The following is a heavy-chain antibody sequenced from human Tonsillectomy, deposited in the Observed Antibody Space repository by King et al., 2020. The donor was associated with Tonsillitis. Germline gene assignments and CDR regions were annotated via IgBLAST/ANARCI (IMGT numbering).Heavy chain of an antibody. D-gene: IGHD4-17*01. J-gene: IGHJ4*02. V-gene: IGHV4-34*01. CDR1: GGSFSGYY. CDR3: ARAFSVTRLD. CDR2: INHGGRT. Sequence: VQLQQWGAGLLKPSETLSLTCAVYGGSFSGYYWSWIRQPPGRGLEWIGEINHGGRTNYNPSLKSRVTIPVDTSKSQFSLKLNSVTAADTAVYYCARAFSVTRLDWGRGTLVTVSS.